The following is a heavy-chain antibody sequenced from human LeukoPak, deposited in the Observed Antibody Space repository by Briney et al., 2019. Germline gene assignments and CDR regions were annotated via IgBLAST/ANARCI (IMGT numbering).Heavy chain of an antibody. CDR2: INGFGGST. D-gene: IGHD3-22*01. V-gene: IGHV3-23*01. CDR3: AKRDYSDSSGYASLFDH. CDR1: GFTFSSYA. Sequence: PGGSPRLSCAASGFTFSSYAMAWVRQAPGKGLQWVSGINGFGGSTYYADSVKGRFTISRDNSKNTLYLQMNGLRVEDTAVYYCAKRDYSDSSGYASLFDHWGQGSQVTVSS. J-gene: IGHJ4*02.